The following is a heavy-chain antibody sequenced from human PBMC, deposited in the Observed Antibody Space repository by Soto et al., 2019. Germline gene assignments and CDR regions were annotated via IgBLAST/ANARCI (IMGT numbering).Heavy chain of an antibody. V-gene: IGHV5-51*01. D-gene: IGHD2-21*02. CDR1: GYSFTSYW. Sequence: GASLKISCKGSGYSFTSYWIGWVRQMPGKGLEWMGIIYPGDSDTRYSPSFQGQVTISADKSISTAYLQWSSLKASDTAMYYCARGQYCGGDCYTTEYYFDYWGQGTLVTVSS. CDR3: ARGQYCGGDCYTTEYYFDY. J-gene: IGHJ4*02. CDR2: IYPGDSDT.